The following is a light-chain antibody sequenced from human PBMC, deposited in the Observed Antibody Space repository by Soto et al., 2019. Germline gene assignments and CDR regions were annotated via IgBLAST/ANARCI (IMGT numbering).Light chain of an antibody. CDR3: QHYGYSRWT. CDR1: LTGNNNY. CDR2: GVY. J-gene: IGKJ1*01. Sequence: IVLTQSPGTLSLSPGERATLSCRASLTGNNNYLAWYQHKSGQAPRLLIYGVYTRATGIPDRFTGSGSVTEFTLTITRLEPEDSAVYFCQHYGYSRWTFGQGTKVEIK. V-gene: IGKV3-20*01.